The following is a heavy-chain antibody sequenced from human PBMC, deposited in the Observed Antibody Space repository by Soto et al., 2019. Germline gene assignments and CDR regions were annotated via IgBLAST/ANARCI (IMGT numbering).Heavy chain of an antibody. CDR2: INPSRGVT. CDR1: GYTPTDYY. Sequence: ASVKVSCKASGYTPTDYYIHWVRQAPGQGLEWMGWINPSRGVTNYAQKFQGRVTMTRDTSISTAYMELSTLKSDDTAVYYCAKVDSSGWYPNFEFWGQGTLVTVSRDDSKNTAYLQMNSLKTEDTAVYYCTRQTSPYYDSSWGQGTLVTVSS. CDR3: AKVDSSGWYPNFEFWGQGTLVTVSRDDSKNTAYLQMNSLKTEDTAVYYCTRQTSPYYDSS. V-gene: IGHV1-2*02. J-gene: IGHJ4*02. D-gene: IGHD6-19*01.